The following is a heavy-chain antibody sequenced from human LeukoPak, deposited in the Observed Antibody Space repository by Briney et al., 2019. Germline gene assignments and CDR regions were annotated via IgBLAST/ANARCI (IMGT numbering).Heavy chain of an antibody. D-gene: IGHD2-2*02. Sequence: SQTLSLTCAISGDSLSSNSVAWNWIRQSPSRGLEWLGRTYYTSKWSSDYAVSVKSRITITPDTSKNQFSLQLASVSPEDTAVYYCARGYLKPGYDHWGQGSLVTVSS. CDR1: GDSLSSNSVA. CDR2: TYYTSKWSS. CDR3: ARGYLKPGYDH. V-gene: IGHV6-1*01. J-gene: IGHJ5*02.